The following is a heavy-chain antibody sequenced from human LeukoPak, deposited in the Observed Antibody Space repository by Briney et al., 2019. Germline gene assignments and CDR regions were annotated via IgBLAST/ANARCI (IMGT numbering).Heavy chain of an antibody. V-gene: IGHV3-33*01. Sequence: GGSLRLSCAASGFTFSSYGMHWVRQAPGKGLEWVAVIWYDGSNKYYADSVKGRFTISRDNSKNTLYLQMNSLRAEDTAVYYCARFAYSGSYSFDYWGQGTLVTVSS. CDR1: GFTFSSYG. CDR3: ARFAYSGSYSFDY. D-gene: IGHD1-26*01. J-gene: IGHJ4*02. CDR2: IWYDGSNK.